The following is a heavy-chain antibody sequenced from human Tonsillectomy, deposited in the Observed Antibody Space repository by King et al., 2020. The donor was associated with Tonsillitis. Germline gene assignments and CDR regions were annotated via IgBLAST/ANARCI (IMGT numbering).Heavy chain of an antibody. CDR3: ARGPRYCSSASCYAHYGMDV. V-gene: IGHV1-46*03. D-gene: IGHD2-2*01. Sequence: VQLVESGAEVKKPGASVKVSCKASGYTFTSYYIHWVRQAPGQGLEWMGIINPSGGSTSYAQKFQGRVTMTRDTSTSTVYMELRSLTSEDTAVYYCARGPRYCSSASCYAHYGMDVWGQGTTVTVSS. CDR1: GYTFTSYY. J-gene: IGHJ6*02. CDR2: INPSGGST.